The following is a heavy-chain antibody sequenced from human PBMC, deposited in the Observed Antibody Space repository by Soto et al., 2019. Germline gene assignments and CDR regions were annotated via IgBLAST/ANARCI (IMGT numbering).Heavy chain of an antibody. CDR3: ARIYGDYVLAYFDY. D-gene: IGHD4-17*01. J-gene: IGHJ4*02. CDR1: GFTFSDYY. Sequence: PGGSLRLSCAASGFTFSDYYMSWIRQAPGKGLEWVSYISSSSYTNYADSVKGRFTISRDNAKNSLYLQMNSLRAEDTAVYYCARIYGDYVLAYFDYWGQGTLVTVSS. CDR2: ISSSSYT. V-gene: IGHV3-11*03.